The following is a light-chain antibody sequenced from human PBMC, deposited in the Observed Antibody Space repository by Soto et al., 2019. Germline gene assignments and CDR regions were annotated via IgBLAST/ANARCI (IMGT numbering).Light chain of an antibody. CDR1: RSVSNNY. Sequence: EIVLTQSPGTLSLSPGERATLSCRASRSVSNNYLAWYQQKPGQAPRLLIYGASNRATGIPDRFNGSGSGTDFTLTISRLEPEDFAVYYCQQYGSSGTFGQGTKVDIK. CDR2: GAS. V-gene: IGKV3-20*01. J-gene: IGKJ1*01. CDR3: QQYGSSGT.